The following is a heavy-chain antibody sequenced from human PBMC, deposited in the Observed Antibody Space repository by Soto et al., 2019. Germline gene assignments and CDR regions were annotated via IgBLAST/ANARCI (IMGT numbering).Heavy chain of an antibody. CDR1: GYAPTSYA. CDR2: INAGNGNT. Sequence: KVSCYTSGYAPTSYAKHWVRQAPGQRLEWMGWINAGNGNTKYSQKFQGRVTITRDTSASTAYMELSSLRSEDTAVYYCARSIVVVPALDYWGQGTLVTVSS. J-gene: IGHJ4*02. CDR3: ARSIVVVPALDY. D-gene: IGHD2-21*02. V-gene: IGHV1-3*01.